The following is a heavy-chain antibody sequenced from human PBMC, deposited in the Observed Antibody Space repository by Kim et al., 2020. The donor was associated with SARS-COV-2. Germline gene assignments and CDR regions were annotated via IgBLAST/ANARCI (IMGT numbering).Heavy chain of an antibody. J-gene: IGHJ4*02. Sequence: GGSLRLSCAASGFTVSSNYMSWVRQAPGKGLEWVSVIYSGGSTYYADSVKGRFTISRDNSKNTLYLQMNSLRAEDTAVYYFARVEQWLADYFDYWGQGTLVTVSS. CDR3: ARVEQWLADYFDY. CDR1: GFTVSSNY. V-gene: IGHV3-66*01. CDR2: IYSGGST. D-gene: IGHD6-19*01.